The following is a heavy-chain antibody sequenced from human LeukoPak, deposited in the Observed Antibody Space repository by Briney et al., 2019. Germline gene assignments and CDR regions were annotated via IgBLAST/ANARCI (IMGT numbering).Heavy chain of an antibody. CDR1: GGSISPYY. V-gene: IGHV4-59*01. CDR2: IYYSGST. D-gene: IGHD1-7*01. CDR3: ARGGNWNYEN. J-gene: IGHJ4*02. Sequence: PSETLSLTCTVSGGSISPYYWSWIRQPPGKGLEWIGYIYYSGSTNYNPSLRSRVTISVDTSKNQFSMKVSSVTAAATAVYYCARGGNWNYENWGQGTLVTVSS.